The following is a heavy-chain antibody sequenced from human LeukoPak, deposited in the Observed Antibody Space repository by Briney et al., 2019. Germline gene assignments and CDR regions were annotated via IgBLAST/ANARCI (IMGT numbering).Heavy chain of an antibody. CDR3: ARDITMIVVVTADAFDI. D-gene: IGHD3-22*01. J-gene: IGHJ3*02. Sequence: ASVKVSCKASGYTFTSYGISWVRQAPGQGLEWMGWISAYNGNTNYAQKLQGRVTMTTDTSTSTAYMELTSLRSDDTAVYYCARDITMIVVVTADAFDILGQGTMVTVSS. CDR1: GYTFTSYG. CDR2: ISAYNGNT. V-gene: IGHV1-18*01.